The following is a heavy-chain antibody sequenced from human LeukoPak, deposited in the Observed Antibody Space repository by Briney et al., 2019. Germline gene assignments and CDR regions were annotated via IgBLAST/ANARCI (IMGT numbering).Heavy chain of an antibody. CDR1: GGSVSSGSYY. Sequence: PSETLSLTCTVSGGSVSSGSYYWSRIRQPPGKGLEWIGYIYYSGSTNYNPSLKSRVTISVDTSKNQFSLKLSSVTAADTAVYYCARDHRQDAFDIWGQGTMVTVSS. V-gene: IGHV4-61*01. CDR2: IYYSGST. CDR3: ARDHRQDAFDI. J-gene: IGHJ3*02.